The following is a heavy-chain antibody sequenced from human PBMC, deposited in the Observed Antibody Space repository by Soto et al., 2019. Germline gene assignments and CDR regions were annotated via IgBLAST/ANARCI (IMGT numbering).Heavy chain of an antibody. Sequence: QVQLVQSGAEVKKPGSSVQVSCKASGGTFSSSAISWVRQAPGQGLAWMGGIIPIFGTANYAQKFKGRVTITADESTSTAYRELSSLRSEDTAVYYCARDEGYSSSWYGGFDYWGQGTLVTVSS. J-gene: IGHJ4*02. CDR1: GGTFSSSA. CDR2: IIPIFGTA. V-gene: IGHV1-69*01. CDR3: ARDEGYSSSWYGGFDY. D-gene: IGHD6-13*01.